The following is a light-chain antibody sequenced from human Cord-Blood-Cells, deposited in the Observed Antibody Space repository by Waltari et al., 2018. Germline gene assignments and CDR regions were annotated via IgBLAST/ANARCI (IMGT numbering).Light chain of an antibody. V-gene: IGLV2-23*01. CDR1: SSDVGSDNL. CDR2: EGS. Sequence: QSALTQPASVSRSPGQSITISCTGTSSDVGSDNLVSWYPQPPGKAPKLMIYEGSKRPSGVSNRFSGSKSGNTASLTISGLQAEDEADYYCCSYAGSSTYWVFGGGTKLTVL. CDR3: CSYAGSSTYWV. J-gene: IGLJ3*02.